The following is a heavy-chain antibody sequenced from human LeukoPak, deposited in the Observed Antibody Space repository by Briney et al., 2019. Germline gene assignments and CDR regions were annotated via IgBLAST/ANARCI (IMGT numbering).Heavy chain of an antibody. CDR3: ARVYYYGSGSYSAGAEYFQH. CDR1: GYTFTGYY. D-gene: IGHD3-10*01. J-gene: IGHJ1*01. Sequence: GASVKVSCKASGYTFTGYYMHWVRQAPGQGLEWMGRINPNSGGTNYAQKFQGRVTMTRDTSISTAHMELSRLRSDDTAVYYCARVYYYGSGSYSAGAEYFQHWGQGTLVTVSS. CDR2: INPNSGGT. V-gene: IGHV1-2*06.